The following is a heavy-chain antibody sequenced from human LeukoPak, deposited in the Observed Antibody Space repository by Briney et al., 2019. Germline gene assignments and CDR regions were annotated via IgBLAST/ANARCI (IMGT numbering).Heavy chain of an antibody. CDR3: TRNHGSCYDSSGCLHCDY. CDR1: GFTFGDYA. V-gene: IGHV3-49*03. CDR2: IRSKAYGGTT. Sequence: PGRSLRLSCTASGFTFGDYAMSWFRQAPGKGLEWVGFIRSKAYGGTTQYAASVEGRFTISRDDSKGIAYLQINSLKTEDTAVYYCTRNHGSCYDSSGCLHCDYWGQGTLVTVSS. D-gene: IGHD3-22*01. J-gene: IGHJ4*02.